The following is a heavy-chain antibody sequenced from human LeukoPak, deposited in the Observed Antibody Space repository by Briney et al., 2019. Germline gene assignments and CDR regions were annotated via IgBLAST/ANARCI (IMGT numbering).Heavy chain of an antibody. CDR1: EFSFSSYG. CDR3: ARSFDI. V-gene: IGHV3-33*01. CDR2: LWYDGTNK. J-gene: IGHJ3*02. Sequence: GGSLRLSCAASEFSFSSYGMHWVRRAPGKGLQWVAGLWYDGTNKYHADSVKGRFTISRDNSQSTLYLQMNSLRAEDTAVYYCARSFDIWGQGAMVTVSS.